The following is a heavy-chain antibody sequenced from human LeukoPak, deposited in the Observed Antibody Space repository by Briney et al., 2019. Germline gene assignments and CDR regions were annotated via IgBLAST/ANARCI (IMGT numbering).Heavy chain of an antibody. Sequence: ASVNVSCTASGYTFTGYYMHWVRHAPGQGLEWMGWINPNSGGTNYAQTFQGRVTMTRDKSISTAYMELSRLRSDETAVYYCARSPPSTGYDRFDNWGQGTLVTVSS. V-gene: IGHV1-2*02. CDR1: GYTFTGYY. D-gene: IGHD5-12*01. CDR3: ARSPPSTGYDRFDN. J-gene: IGHJ4*02. CDR2: INPNSGGT.